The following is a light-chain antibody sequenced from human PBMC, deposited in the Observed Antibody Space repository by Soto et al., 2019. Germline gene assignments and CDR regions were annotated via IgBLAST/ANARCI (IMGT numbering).Light chain of an antibody. Sequence: EVVLTQSPGTLSLSPGERATLSSRASQSVSNNYFAWYQQKPGQAPRLLIFGSSDRATGLPDRFSGSGSGTAFTLTISRLEPEDFAVYYCQHYGSSPPYTFGQGTKLEIK. V-gene: IGKV3-20*01. CDR3: QHYGSSPPYT. J-gene: IGKJ2*01. CDR2: GSS. CDR1: QSVSNNY.